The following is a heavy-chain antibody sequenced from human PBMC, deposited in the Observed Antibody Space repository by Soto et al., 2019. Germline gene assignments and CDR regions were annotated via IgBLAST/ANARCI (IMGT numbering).Heavy chain of an antibody. Sequence: GESLNISCKGSGYSFTSYWIGWVRQMPGKGLEWMGIIYPGDSDTRYSPSFQGQVTISADKSISTAYLQWSSLKASDTAMYYCARRPGGAGGYDYVIDYWGQGTLVTVS. CDR3: ARRPGGAGGYDYVIDY. CDR2: IYPGDSDT. J-gene: IGHJ4*02. CDR1: GYSFTSYW. V-gene: IGHV5-51*01. D-gene: IGHD5-12*01.